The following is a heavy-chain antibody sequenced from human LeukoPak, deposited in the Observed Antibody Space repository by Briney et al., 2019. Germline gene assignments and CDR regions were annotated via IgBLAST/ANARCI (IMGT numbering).Heavy chain of an antibody. Sequence: SETLSPTCTVSGGSVSSGSYYWSWIRQPPGKGLEWIGYIYYSGSTNYNPSLKSRVTISVDTSKNQFSLKLSSVTAADTAVYYCARDVPFYCSGGSCYGNYFDYWGQGTLVTVSS. CDR1: GGSVSSGSYY. V-gene: IGHV4-61*01. J-gene: IGHJ4*02. CDR2: IYYSGST. CDR3: ARDVPFYCSGGSCYGNYFDY. D-gene: IGHD2-15*01.